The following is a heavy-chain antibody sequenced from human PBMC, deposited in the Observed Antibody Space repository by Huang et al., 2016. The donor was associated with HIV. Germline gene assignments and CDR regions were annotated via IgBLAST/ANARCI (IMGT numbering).Heavy chain of an antibody. CDR1: GYNFDRYW. V-gene: IGHV5-51*01. Sequence: EVHLVQSGAEVTEPGESLKISCQASGYNFDRYWSGWVRQMHGKGLDGMEDIASGDSDTRYDPTFQGKVTSSADQSSKNAYLQLRRCKASDTAIDFCARQGLGLTPTDPFDYWGQGTPVTVSA. CDR2: IASGDSDT. J-gene: IGHJ4*02. CDR3: ARQGLGLTPTDPFDY. D-gene: IGHD4-17*01.